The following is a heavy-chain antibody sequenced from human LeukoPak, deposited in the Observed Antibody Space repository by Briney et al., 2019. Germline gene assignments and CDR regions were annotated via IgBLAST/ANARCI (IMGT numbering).Heavy chain of an antibody. D-gene: IGHD3-22*01. CDR3: TRGWYDSSGYYYGIDDYYYYMDV. CDR2: ISAYNGNT. CDR1: GYTFTSYG. J-gene: IGHJ6*03. Sequence: ASVKVSCKASGYTFTSYGISWVRQAPGQGLEGMGWISAYNGNTNYAQKLQDRVTMTTDTSTSTAYMELRSLRSDDTAVYYCTRGWYDSSGYYYGIDDYYYYMDVWGKGTTVTVSS. V-gene: IGHV1-18*01.